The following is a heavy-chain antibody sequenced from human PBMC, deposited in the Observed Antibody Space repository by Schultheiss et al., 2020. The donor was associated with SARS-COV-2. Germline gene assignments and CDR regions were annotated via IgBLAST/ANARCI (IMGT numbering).Heavy chain of an antibody. CDR2: ISGSGGST. CDR1: GFTFSSYA. J-gene: IGHJ6*02. D-gene: IGHD6-19*01. CDR3: AKGRVAGRYYYYGMDV. V-gene: IGHV3-23*01. Sequence: GGSLRLSCAASGFTFSSYAMHWVRQAPGKGLEWVSAISGSGGSTYYADSVKGRFTISRDNSKNSLYLQMNSLRTEDTAVYYCAKGRVAGRYYYYGMDVWGQGTTVTVSS.